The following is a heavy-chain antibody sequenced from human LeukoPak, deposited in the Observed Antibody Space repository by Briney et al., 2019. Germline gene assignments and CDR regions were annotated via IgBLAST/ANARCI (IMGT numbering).Heavy chain of an antibody. CDR1: GFTFSSYA. CDR3: AKGSSYGDFDWTYYFDY. D-gene: IGHD3-9*01. J-gene: IGHJ4*02. CDR2: ISGSGGST. Sequence: GGSLRLSCAASGFTFSSYAMSWVRQAPGKGLEWVSAISGSGGSTYYADSVKGRFTISRDNSKNTLYLQMNSLRAEDTAVYYCAKGSSYGDFDWTYYFDYWGQGTLVTVSS. V-gene: IGHV3-23*01.